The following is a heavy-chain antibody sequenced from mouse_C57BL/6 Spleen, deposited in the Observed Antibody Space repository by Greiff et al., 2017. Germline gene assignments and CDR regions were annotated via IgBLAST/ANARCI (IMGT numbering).Heavy chain of an antibody. J-gene: IGHJ3*01. CDR3: AAYYDGTAY. Sequence: VQLQQSGAELVKPGASVKLSCTASGFNITDYYMHWVKQRTEQGLEWIGRIDPADGDTKYAPKFKGKATITADTSSNTAYLQLSSLTSEDTAVYYCAAYYDGTAYWGQGTLVTVSA. V-gene: IGHV14-2*01. D-gene: IGHD1-1*01. CDR1: GFNITDYY. CDR2: IDPADGDT.